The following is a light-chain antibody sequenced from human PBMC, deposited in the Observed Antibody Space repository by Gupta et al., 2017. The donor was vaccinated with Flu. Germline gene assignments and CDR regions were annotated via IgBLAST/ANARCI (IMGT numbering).Light chain of an antibody. V-gene: IGKV4-1*01. CDR2: WAS. CDR3: HQYYSTPYS. J-gene: IGKJ2*03. Sequence: DIVMTQSPDSLAVSLGERATINCKSSQSVLYSSNNKNYLAWYQQKPGQPPKLLIYWASTRESGVPDRFSGSGSGTDFTLTISSLQAEDVAVYYRHQYYSTPYSFGQVTKLEIK. CDR1: QSVLYSSNNKNY.